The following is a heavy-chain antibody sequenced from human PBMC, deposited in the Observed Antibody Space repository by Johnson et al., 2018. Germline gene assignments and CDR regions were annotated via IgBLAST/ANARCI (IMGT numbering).Heavy chain of an antibody. CDR1: GFTFSSYS. CDR3: ARDDLPYYYDSSGYHYFQH. Sequence: EVRLLEAGGGLVKPGGSLRLSCAASGFTFSSYSMNWVRQAPGKGLEWVSSISSNRSYIFYADSVTGRFTIYRDNAKNSLYLQMNSLRAEETAVYYCARDDLPYYYDSSGYHYFQHWGQDTLVTVSS. V-gene: IGHV3-21*01. J-gene: IGHJ1*01. CDR2: ISSNRSYI. D-gene: IGHD3-22*01.